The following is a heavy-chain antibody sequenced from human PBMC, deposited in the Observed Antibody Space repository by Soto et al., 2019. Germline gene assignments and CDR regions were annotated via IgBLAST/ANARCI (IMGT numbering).Heavy chain of an antibody. CDR3: ATYYYDSSGYHRGYYYYYGMDV. CDR1: GYTLTELS. J-gene: IGHJ6*02. CDR2: FDPEDGET. D-gene: IGHD3-22*01. V-gene: IGHV1-24*01. Sequence: AASVKVSCKVSGYTLTELSMHWVRQAPGKGLEWMGGFDPEDGETIYAQKFQGRVTMTEDTSTDTAYMELSSLRSEDTAVYYCATYYYDSSGYHRGYYYYYGMDVWGQGTTVTVSS.